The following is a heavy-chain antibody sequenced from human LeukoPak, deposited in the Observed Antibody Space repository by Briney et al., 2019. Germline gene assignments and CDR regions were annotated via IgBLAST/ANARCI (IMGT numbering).Heavy chain of an antibody. CDR3: ARDRFGGATDFDY. J-gene: IGHJ4*02. CDR2: ISSSSSTI. D-gene: IGHD3-16*01. CDR1: GFTFSSYN. Sequence: QTGGSLRLSYAASGFTFSSYNMNWVRQAPGKGLEWVSYISSSSSTIYYADSVKGRFTISRDNAKNSLYLQMNSLRAEDTAVYYCARDRFGGATDFDYWGQGTLVTVSS. V-gene: IGHV3-48*01.